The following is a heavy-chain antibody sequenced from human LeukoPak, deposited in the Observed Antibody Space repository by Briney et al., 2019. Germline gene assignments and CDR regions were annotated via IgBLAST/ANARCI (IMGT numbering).Heavy chain of an antibody. CDR2: ISAYNGNT. CDR3: ARQSRRYDSSGYYYFDY. CDR1: GYTFTSYG. V-gene: IGHV1-18*01. J-gene: IGHJ4*02. D-gene: IGHD3-22*01. Sequence: ASVKVFCKASGYTFTSYGISRVRQAPGQGLEWMGWISAYNGNTNYAQKLQGRVTMTTDTSTSTAYMELRSLRSDDTAVYYCARQSRRYDSSGYYYFDYWGQGTLVTVSS.